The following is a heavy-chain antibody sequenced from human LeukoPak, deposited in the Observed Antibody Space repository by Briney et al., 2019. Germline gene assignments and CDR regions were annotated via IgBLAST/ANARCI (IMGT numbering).Heavy chain of an antibody. CDR1: GYTFTGYY. CDR2: ISSSSSYI. V-gene: IGHV3-21*01. CDR3: ARGGPTIPDY. D-gene: IGHD5-12*01. J-gene: IGHJ4*02. Sequence: SCKASGYTFTGYYMHWVRQAPGKGLEWVSSISSSSSYIYYADSVKGRFTISRDNAKNSLYLQMNSLRAEDTAVYYCARGGPTIPDYWGQGTLVTVSS.